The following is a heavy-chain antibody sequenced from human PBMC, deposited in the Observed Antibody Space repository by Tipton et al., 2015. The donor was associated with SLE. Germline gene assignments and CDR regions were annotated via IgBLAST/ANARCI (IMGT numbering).Heavy chain of an antibody. J-gene: IGHJ4*02. CDR2: IFAGGST. CDR1: GGSMTSNY. CDR3: ARVSPAEVFDY. V-gene: IGHV4-59*12. Sequence: TLSLTCTVSGGSMTSNYWSWIRQPPGKGLEWIGYIFAGGSTNYSPSLRSRVSISVDMSKNQVSLRLSSVTAADTAVYYCARVSPAEVFDYWGRGPWSPSPQ. D-gene: IGHD2-2*01.